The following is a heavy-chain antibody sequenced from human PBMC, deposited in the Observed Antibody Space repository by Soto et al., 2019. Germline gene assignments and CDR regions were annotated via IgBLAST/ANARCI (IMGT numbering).Heavy chain of an antibody. CDR3: AREGSGVVRGYPRLGGDYYVIDV. J-gene: IGHJ6*02. D-gene: IGHD3-10*01. V-gene: IGHV1-69*06. CDR1: GGTFSSYA. Sequence: QVQLVQSGAEVKKPGSSVKVSCKASGGTFSSYAISWVRQAPGQGLEWMGGIIPIFGTANYAQKFQGRVTITADKSTSTAYMELSSLRSEDTAVYYCAREGSGVVRGYPRLGGDYYVIDVWGQGTTVTVSS. CDR2: IIPIFGTA.